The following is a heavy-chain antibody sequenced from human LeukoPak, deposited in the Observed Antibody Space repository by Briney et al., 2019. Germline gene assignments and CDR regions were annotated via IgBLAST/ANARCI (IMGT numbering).Heavy chain of an antibody. CDR3: ARSYDSSGYYPYYYYYMDV. Sequence: SETLSLTCSVSGGSISPYYWSWIRQPPGKGLEWIGYIFYSGVTTYNPSLKSRVSISLDSPKNQFFLRLTSVTAADTAMYYCARSYDSSGYYPYYYYYMDVWGKGTTVTVSS. CDR2: IFYSGVT. J-gene: IGHJ6*03. V-gene: IGHV4-59*01. CDR1: GGSISPYY. D-gene: IGHD3-22*01.